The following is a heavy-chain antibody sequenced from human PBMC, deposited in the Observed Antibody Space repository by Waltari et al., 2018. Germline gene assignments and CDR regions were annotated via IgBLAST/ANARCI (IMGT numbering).Heavy chain of an antibody. D-gene: IGHD3-22*01. CDR2: FIPLSGSQ. CDR3: ARGYRYDSSERFYLDH. V-gene: IGHV1-69*12. CDR1: GLSICGYT. J-gene: IGHJ4*02. Sequence: QVQLAQSGAEVKSPGSSVTIPCKASGLSICGYTSCWVRQAPGQGLEWMGGFIPLSGSQIDTQKFQGRLTITADGSTRTTVMELRNLRYEDTAVYFCARGYRYDSSERFYLDHWGQGTPVIVSS.